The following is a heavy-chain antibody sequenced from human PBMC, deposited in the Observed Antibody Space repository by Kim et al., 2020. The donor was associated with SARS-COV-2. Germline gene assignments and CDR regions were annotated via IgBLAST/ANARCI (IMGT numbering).Heavy chain of an antibody. J-gene: IGHJ4*02. Sequence: RTHDHPDLTSRVTISVDTSTNPFSLKLSSVTAADTAVYYCARDPYCSGSDYWGQGTLVTVSS. V-gene: IGHV4-59*01. CDR3: ARDPYCSGSDY. CDR2: RT. D-gene: IGHD3-10*01.